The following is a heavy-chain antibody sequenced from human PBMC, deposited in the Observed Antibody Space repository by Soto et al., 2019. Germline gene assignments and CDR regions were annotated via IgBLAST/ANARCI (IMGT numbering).Heavy chain of an antibody. Sequence: QVPLVQSGAEVKKPGASVKVSCKASGYTFTTQTIHWVRQAPGQRLEWMGWINAGNGDTKNSQKFQARVTITRDTSASTAYMELSSLRSEDTAVYYCAREQIEVVAAGMTEYYYYSMDVWGRGTTVTVSS. CDR1: GYTFTTQT. CDR3: AREQIEVVAAGMTEYYYYSMDV. V-gene: IGHV1-3*01. D-gene: IGHD2-2*01. CDR2: INAGNGDT. J-gene: IGHJ6*03.